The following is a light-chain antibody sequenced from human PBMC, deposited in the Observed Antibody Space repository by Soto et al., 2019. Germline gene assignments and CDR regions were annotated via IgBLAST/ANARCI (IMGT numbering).Light chain of an antibody. Sequence: EIEMTQSPATLSVSPGERAILSCRASQSVSSNLAWYQQKPGQAPRLPIYGASTRATGIPARFSGSGSGTEFTLTISTLQSEDFAVYYCQQYNDWPPWTFGPGTKVEIK. CDR1: QSVSSN. J-gene: IGKJ1*01. CDR3: QQYNDWPPWT. CDR2: GAS. V-gene: IGKV3-15*01.